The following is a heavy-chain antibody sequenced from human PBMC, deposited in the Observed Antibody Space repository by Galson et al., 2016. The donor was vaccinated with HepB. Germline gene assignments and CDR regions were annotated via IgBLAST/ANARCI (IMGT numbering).Heavy chain of an antibody. CDR3: VRDTAGGDVFDI. Sequence: SLRLSCAASGFTFSSYEMNWVRQAPGKGPEWVSYISETSDRMYYGDSVKGRFTVSRDNAKSSLYLQMNNPRAEDTGVYYCVRDTAGGDVFDIWGQGTKVIVSS. J-gene: IGHJ3*02. CDR1: GFTFSSYE. D-gene: IGHD1-26*01. V-gene: IGHV3-48*03. CDR2: ISETSDRM.